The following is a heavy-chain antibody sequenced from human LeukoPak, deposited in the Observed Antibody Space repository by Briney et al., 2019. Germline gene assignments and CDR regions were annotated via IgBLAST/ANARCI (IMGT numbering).Heavy chain of an antibody. D-gene: IGHD4-17*01. CDR2: IYYSGST. V-gene: IGHV4-39*07. CDR1: GGSISSSSYY. Sequence: SETLSLTCTVSGGSISSSSYYWGWIRQPPGKGLEWLGNIYYSGSTYYNPSLKSRVTISVDTSKNQFSLKLSSVTAADTAVYYCARESADYGGNYFDYWGQGTLVTVSS. CDR3: ARESADYGGNYFDY. J-gene: IGHJ4*02.